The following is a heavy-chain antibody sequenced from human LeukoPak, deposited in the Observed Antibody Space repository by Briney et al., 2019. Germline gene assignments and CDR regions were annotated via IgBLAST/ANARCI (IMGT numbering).Heavy chain of an antibody. J-gene: IGHJ4*02. CDR2: IIPIFGTA. CDR3: ARVESSSWSQDQVDY. Sequence: ASVKVSCKASGYTFSSYAISWVRQAPGQGLEWMGGIIPIFGTANYAQKFQGRVTITADESTSTAYMELSSLRSEDTAVYYCARVESSSWSQDQVDYWGQGTLVTVSS. D-gene: IGHD6-13*01. V-gene: IGHV1-69*13. CDR1: GYTFSSYA.